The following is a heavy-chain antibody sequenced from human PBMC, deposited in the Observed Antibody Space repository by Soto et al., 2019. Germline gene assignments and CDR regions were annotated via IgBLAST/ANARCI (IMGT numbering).Heavy chain of an antibody. D-gene: IGHD5-12*01. CDR3: AGDRDGYDLFDY. J-gene: IGHJ4*02. Sequence: QVQLVQSGAEVKKPGASVKVSCKASGYTFTSYAMHWVRQAPGQRLEWMGWINAGNGNTKYSQKFQGRVTITRDTAASTAYMELSSVRSEDQAVYYCAGDRDGYDLFDYWGQGTLVTVSS. V-gene: IGHV1-3*01. CDR2: INAGNGNT. CDR1: GYTFTSYA.